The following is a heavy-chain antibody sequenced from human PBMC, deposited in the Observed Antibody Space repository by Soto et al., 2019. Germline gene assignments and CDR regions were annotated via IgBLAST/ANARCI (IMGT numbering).Heavy chain of an antibody. CDR1: GFSLSTSGVG. CDR2: IYWNDDK. Sequence: QITLKESGPTLVKPTQTLTLTCTFSGFSLSTSGVGVGWIRQPPGKALEWLALIYWNDDKRYSPSLKSRLTITKDTSKNQVVLTMTNMDPVDTATYYCAHRLLRGRAAGTAYYFDYWGQGTLVTVSS. CDR3: AHRLLRGRAAGTAYYFDY. V-gene: IGHV2-5*01. D-gene: IGHD6-13*01. J-gene: IGHJ4*02.